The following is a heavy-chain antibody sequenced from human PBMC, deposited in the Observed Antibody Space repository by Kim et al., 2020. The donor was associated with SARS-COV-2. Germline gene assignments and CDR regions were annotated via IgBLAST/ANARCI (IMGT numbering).Heavy chain of an antibody. CDR3: AKDLCEQLAILAGGDV. V-gene: IGHV3-30*02. Sequence: SVKGRFTISRDNSKNTLYLQMNSLRAEDTAVYYCAKDLCEQLAILAGGDVWGQGTTVTVSS. D-gene: IGHD6-6*01. J-gene: IGHJ6*02.